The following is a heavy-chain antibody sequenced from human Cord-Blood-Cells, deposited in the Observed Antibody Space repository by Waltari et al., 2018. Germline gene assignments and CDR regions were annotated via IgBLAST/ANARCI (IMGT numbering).Heavy chain of an antibody. CDR3: ARARYCSGGSCYLNAFDI. V-gene: IGHV4-59*01. CDR1: GGPISSYY. Sequence: QVQLQESGPGLVKPSETLSLTCTVSGGPISSYYWSWIRQPPGKGLEWIGYIYYSGSTNYNPSLKSRVTISVDTSKNQFSLKLSSVTAADTAVYYCARARYCSGGSCYLNAFDIWGQGTMVTVSS. J-gene: IGHJ3*02. D-gene: IGHD2-15*01. CDR2: IYYSGST.